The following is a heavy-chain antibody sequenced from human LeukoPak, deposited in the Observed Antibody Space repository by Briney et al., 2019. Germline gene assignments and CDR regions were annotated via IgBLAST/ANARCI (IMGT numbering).Heavy chain of an antibody. CDR2: ISSNGGST. V-gene: IGHV3-64D*06. Sequence: GGSLRLSCAASGFTFSSYWMSWVRQAPGKGLEYVSAISSNGGSTYYADSVKGRFTISRDNSKNTLYLQMSSLRAEDTAVYYCVKDGPLLWFGESSLYYFDYWGQGTLVTVSS. CDR3: VKDGPLLWFGESSLYYFDY. J-gene: IGHJ4*02. CDR1: GFTFSSYW. D-gene: IGHD3-10*01.